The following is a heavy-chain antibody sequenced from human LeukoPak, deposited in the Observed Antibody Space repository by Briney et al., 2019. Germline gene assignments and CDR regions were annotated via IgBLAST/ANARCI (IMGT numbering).Heavy chain of an antibody. CDR3: ASQASKPYYYGSDN. V-gene: IGHV3-48*02. CDR1: GFTFSSYS. J-gene: IGHJ4*02. D-gene: IGHD3-10*01. Sequence: PGGSLRLSCAASGFTFSSYSMNWVRQAPGKGLEWVSYISSSSSTIYYADSVKGRFTISRDNAKNSLYLQMNSLRDEDTAVYYCASQASKPYYYGSDNWGQGTLVTVSS. CDR2: ISSSSSTI.